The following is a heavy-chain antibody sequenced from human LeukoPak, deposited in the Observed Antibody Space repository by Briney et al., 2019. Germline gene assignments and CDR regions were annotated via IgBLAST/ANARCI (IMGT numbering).Heavy chain of an antibody. D-gene: IGHD3-22*01. CDR1: GFTFSSYA. V-gene: IGHV3-23*01. CDR3: AREPGPYDSSGYYGY. J-gene: IGHJ4*02. CDR2: ISGSGGST. Sequence: GGSLRLSCAASGFTFSSYAMSWVRQAPGKGLEWVSAISGSGGSTYYADSVKGRFTISRDNSKNTLYLQMNSLRAEDTAVYYCAREPGPYDSSGYYGYWGQGTLVTVSS.